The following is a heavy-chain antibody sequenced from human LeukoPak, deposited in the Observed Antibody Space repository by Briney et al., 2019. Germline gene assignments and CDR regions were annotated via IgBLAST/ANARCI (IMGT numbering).Heavy chain of an antibody. J-gene: IGHJ4*02. Sequence: ASVKVSCKVSGYTLTELSMHWVRQAPGKGLEWMGWMNPNSGNTGYAQKFQGRVTMTRDTSTSTVYMELSSLRSEDTAVYYCARDSARDFDYWGQGTLVTVSS. V-gene: IGHV1-8*01. CDR2: MNPNSGNT. CDR1: GYTLTELS. CDR3: ARDSARDFDY.